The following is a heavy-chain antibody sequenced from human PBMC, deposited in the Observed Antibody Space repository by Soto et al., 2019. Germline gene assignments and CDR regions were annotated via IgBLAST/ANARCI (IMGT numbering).Heavy chain of an antibody. J-gene: IGHJ2*01. CDR2: ISYDGKQT. CDR3: ARDGWGSNWYFDL. D-gene: IGHD3-16*01. V-gene: IGHV3-30*03. Sequence: GGSLRLSCGAPGVTFKDYGMHWVRQAPGKGLEWVAVISYDGKQTYYADSVKGRFTISKDKPKRTLFLQMNSLRVDDTAVYYCARDGWGSNWYFDLWGRGTLVTVSS. CDR1: GVTFKDYG.